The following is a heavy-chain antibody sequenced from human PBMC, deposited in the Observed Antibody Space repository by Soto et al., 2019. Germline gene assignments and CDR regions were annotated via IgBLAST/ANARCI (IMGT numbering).Heavy chain of an antibody. CDR2: ISVYNGNT. V-gene: IGHV1-18*01. CDR3: ARVSYYDFSNWFDP. Sequence: ASVKVSCKASGYTFTSYGISWVRQAPGQGLEWMGWISVYNGNTNYAQKLQGRVTMTTDTSTSTAYMELRSLRSDDTAVYYCARVSYYDFSNWFDPWGQGTLVTVSS. D-gene: IGHD3-3*01. J-gene: IGHJ5*02. CDR1: GYTFTSYG.